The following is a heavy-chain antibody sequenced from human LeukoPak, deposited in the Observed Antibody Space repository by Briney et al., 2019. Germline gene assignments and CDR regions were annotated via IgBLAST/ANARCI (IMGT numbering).Heavy chain of an antibody. CDR1: GFTFSSYA. CDR2: ISGSGGST. D-gene: IGHD3-3*01. J-gene: IGHJ4*02. V-gene: IGHV3-23*01. Sequence: GGSLRLSCAASGFTFSSYAMSWVRQAPGKGLEWVSAISGSGGSTYYADSVKGRFTISRDNSKNTLYLQMNSLRAEGTAVYYCAKGVYYDFWSSGGLFDYWGQGTLVTVSS. CDR3: AKGVYYDFWSSGGLFDY.